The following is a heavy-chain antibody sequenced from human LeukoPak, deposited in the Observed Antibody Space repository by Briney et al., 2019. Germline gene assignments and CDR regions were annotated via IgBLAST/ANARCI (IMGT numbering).Heavy chain of an antibody. CDR2: INPNSGGT. V-gene: IGHV1-2*02. D-gene: IGHD6-19*01. Sequence: GASVKVPCKASGYTFTDYYIRWVRQAPGQGLEWMGWINPNSGGTNYAQNFQGRVTMTRDTSISTAYMELSRLRYDDTAIYYCARNLAVAGSDYWGQGTLVTVSS. CDR1: GYTFTDYY. CDR3: ARNLAVAGSDY. J-gene: IGHJ4*02.